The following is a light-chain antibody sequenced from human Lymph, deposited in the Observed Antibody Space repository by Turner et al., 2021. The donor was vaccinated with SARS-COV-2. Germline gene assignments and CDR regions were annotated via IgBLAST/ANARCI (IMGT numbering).Light chain of an antibody. CDR1: QDVSTAV. CDR3: PQHYSTPLT. CDR2: WSS. V-gene: IGKV4-1*01. Sequence: DIVMTQSHKFMSTSVGDRVSITCKARQDVSTAVAWYKQKPGQSPKLLIYWSSTRHTGVPDRFTGSGSGTDYTLTISSVQAEDLALYYCPQHYSTPLTFGAGTKLELK. J-gene: IGKJ4*02.